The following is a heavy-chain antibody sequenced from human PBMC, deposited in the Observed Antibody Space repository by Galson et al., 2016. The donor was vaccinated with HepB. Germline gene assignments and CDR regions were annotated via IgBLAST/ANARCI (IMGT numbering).Heavy chain of an antibody. CDR2: IWSDGSNK. D-gene: IGHD4-17*01. Sequence: SLRLSCAASGFTFSSYWMTWVRQAPGKGLEWVAVIWSDGSNKNYADSVKGRFTISRDNSKNTLYLQMNSLRAVDTAVYYCAKSATKQLRDVNAHDIWGQGTMVTVSS. J-gene: IGHJ3*02. CDR1: GFTFSSYW. CDR3: AKSATKQLRDVNAHDI. V-gene: IGHV3-33*06.